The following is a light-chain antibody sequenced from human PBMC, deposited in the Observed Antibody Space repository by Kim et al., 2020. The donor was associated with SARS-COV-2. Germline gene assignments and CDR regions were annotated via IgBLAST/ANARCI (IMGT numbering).Light chain of an antibody. CDR3: QQYYSYSNT. CDR1: QSISSW. CDR2: KAS. J-gene: IGKJ3*01. Sequence: DIQMTQSPSTLSASVGDRVTITCRASQSISSWLAWYQQTPGKAPKLLIYKASSLESGVPSRFSGSGSGTEFTLTISSLQPDDFATYYCQQYYSYSNTFGPGTKVDIK. V-gene: IGKV1-5*03.